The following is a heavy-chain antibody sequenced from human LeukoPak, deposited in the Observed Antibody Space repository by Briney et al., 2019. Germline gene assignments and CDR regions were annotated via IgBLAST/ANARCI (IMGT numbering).Heavy chain of an antibody. CDR2: ISGSGGST. D-gene: IGHD3-22*01. Sequence: GWSLRLSCAASGFTFSSYAMSWVRQAPGKGLEWVSAISGSGGSTYYADSVKGRFTISRDNSKNTLYLQMNSLRAEDTAVYYCGKGDYDSSGYYFGPQLDYWGQGTLVTVSS. V-gene: IGHV3-23*01. CDR1: GFTFSSYA. CDR3: GKGDYDSSGYYFGPQLDY. J-gene: IGHJ4*02.